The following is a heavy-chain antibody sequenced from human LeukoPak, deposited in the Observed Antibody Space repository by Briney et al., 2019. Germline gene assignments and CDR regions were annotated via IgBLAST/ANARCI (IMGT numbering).Heavy chain of an antibody. J-gene: IGHJ2*01. D-gene: IGHD5-12*01. CDR1: GGSIRSYY. Sequence: SETLSLTCTVSGGSIRSYYWNWIRQPAGKGLEWIGCVYYSGSTNYNPSLKSRVTISVDTSKNQFSLKLTSVTAADTAVYYCARPKSGLDDSNFDLWGRGTLVTVSS. CDR2: VYYSGST. CDR3: ARPKSGLDDSNFDL. V-gene: IGHV4-59*01.